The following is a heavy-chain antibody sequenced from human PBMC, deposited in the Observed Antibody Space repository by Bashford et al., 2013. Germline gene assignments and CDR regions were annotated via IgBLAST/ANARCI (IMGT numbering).Heavy chain of an antibody. V-gene: IGHV3-23*01. J-gene: IGHJ4*02. Sequence: VRQAPGKGLEWVSGIRSSGDNTYYADSVKGRFTISRDNSKNTLYLQMNSLRAEDTAVYYCAKGLMSGSSPLFDSWGQGALVTVSS. D-gene: IGHD3-16*01. CDR2: IRSSGDNT. CDR3: AKGLMSGSSPLFDS.